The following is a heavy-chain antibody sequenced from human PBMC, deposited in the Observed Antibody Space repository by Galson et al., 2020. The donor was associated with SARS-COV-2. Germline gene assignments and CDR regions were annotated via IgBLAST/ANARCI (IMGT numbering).Heavy chain of an antibody. CDR1: GGSISSYY. V-gene: IGHV4-59*08. CDR3: ARHEERWLPNWFDP. CDR2: IYYSGTT. Sequence: ETSETLSLTCTVSGGSISSYYWTWFRQPPGKGLEWIGYIYYSGTTNYNPSLKSRVTISVDTSKNQFSLKLSSVTAADTAVYYCARHEERWLPNWFDPWGQGTLVTVSS. D-gene: IGHD5-12*01. J-gene: IGHJ5*02.